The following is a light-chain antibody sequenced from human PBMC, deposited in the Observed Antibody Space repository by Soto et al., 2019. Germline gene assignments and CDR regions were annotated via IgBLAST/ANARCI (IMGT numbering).Light chain of an antibody. CDR2: DTS. CDR1: TGAVTSGHY. J-gene: IGLJ2*01. CDR3: LLSYSGARGV. Sequence: QAVVTQEPSLTVSPGGTVTLTCGSSTGAVTSGHYRYWFQQKPGQAPRTLIYDTSNKHSWTPARFSGSLLGGKAALTLSGAQPEDEAEYYCLLSYSGARGVFGGGTKLTVL. V-gene: IGLV7-46*01.